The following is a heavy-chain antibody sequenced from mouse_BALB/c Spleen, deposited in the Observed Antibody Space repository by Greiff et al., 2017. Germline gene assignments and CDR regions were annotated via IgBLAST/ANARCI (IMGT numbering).Heavy chain of an antibody. Sequence: EVHLVESGGGLVKPGGSLKLSCAASGFAFSRYDMSWVRQTPEKRLEWVAYISSGGGSTYYPDTVKGRFTISRDNAKNTLYLQMSSLKSEDTAMYYCARHGSPAGKGLYYFDYWGQGTTLTVSS. D-gene: IGHD4-1*01. CDR3: ARHGSPAGKGLYYFDY. V-gene: IGHV5-12-1*01. CDR2: ISSGGGST. J-gene: IGHJ2*01. CDR1: GFAFSRYD.